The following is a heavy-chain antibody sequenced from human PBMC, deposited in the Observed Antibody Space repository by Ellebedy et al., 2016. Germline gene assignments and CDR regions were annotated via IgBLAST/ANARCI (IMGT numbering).Heavy chain of an antibody. D-gene: IGHD2-15*01. CDR1: GFTFSSYG. J-gene: IGHJ4*02. CDR2: VSSSGGDT. CDR3: VRQLGYCSEGNCYFDY. V-gene: IGHV3-23*01. Sequence: GGSLRLSXAASGFTFSSYGMHWVRQAPGEGLEWVSAVSSSGGDTFYADSVKGRLTISRDNSKDMLYLQMNSLRAEDTAIYFCVRQLGYCSEGNCYFDYWGQGTLVTVSS.